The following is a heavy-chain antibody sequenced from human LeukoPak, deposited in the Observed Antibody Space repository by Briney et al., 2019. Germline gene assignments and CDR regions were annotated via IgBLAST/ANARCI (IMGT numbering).Heavy chain of an antibody. V-gene: IGHV4-59*01. CDR2: IYYSGST. Sequence: PSETLSLTCTVSGGSISSYYWSWIRQPPGKGLEWIGYIYYSGSTNYNPSLKSRVTISVDTSKNQFSLKLSSVTAADTAVYYCAMTYYYGSGSPNLDAFDIWGQGTMVTVSS. J-gene: IGHJ3*02. D-gene: IGHD3-10*01. CDR1: GGSISSYY. CDR3: AMTYYYGSGSPNLDAFDI.